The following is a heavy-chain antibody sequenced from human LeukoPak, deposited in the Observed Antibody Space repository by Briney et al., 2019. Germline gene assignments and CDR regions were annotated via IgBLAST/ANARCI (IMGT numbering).Heavy chain of an antibody. Sequence: GGSLRLSCAASGFTFSSYGMHWVRQAQGKGLEGVAFIRYDGSNKYYADSVKGRFTISRDNSKNTLYLQMNSLRAEDTAVYYCAKDTTPPKAGFDPWGQGTLVTVSS. J-gene: IGHJ5*02. V-gene: IGHV3-30*02. CDR2: IRYDGSNK. D-gene: IGHD1-14*01. CDR1: GFTFSSYG. CDR3: AKDTTPPKAGFDP.